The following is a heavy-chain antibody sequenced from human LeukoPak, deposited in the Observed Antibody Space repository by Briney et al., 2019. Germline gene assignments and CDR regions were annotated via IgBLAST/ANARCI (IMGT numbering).Heavy chain of an antibody. CDR1: GSTFSRHG. D-gene: IGHD3-22*01. CDR3: ARGGDTSGYYPDAFDI. Sequence: GGSLRLSCAASGSTFSRHGMHWVRQGPGKGLEWVAAIWYDGSNKYYGDSVKGRFTISRDNSKNTLYLQMNSLRADDTAVYYCARGGDTSGYYPDAFDIWGPGTMVTVSS. J-gene: IGHJ3*02. V-gene: IGHV3-33*01. CDR2: IWYDGSNK.